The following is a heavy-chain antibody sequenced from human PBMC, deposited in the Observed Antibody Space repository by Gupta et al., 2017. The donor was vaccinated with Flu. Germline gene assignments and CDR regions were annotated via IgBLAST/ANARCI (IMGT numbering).Heavy chain of an antibody. CDR1: GLPFSEHY. V-gene: IGHV3-72*01. D-gene: IGHD1-14*01. Sequence: EVRLVESGGGLFQPGGSLRLSCVVSGLPFSEHYMDWIRQAPGNGLEWVGRIRNKANSYTTEYAASEKDRFTITRDDSKDSLYLQMNSLNNGDTAVYYCSRGETGPSPPGRNDCWGQGTLVTVSS. CDR3: SRGETGPSPPGRNDC. J-gene: IGHJ4*02. CDR2: IRNKANSYTT.